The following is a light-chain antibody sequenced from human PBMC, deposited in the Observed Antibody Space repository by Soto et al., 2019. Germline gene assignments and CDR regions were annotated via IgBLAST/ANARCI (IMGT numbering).Light chain of an antibody. CDR2: GAS. Sequence: DIVLTQSPGTLSLSPGERATLSCRASQSVRSSFLAWYQQKPGQAPRLLIYGASTRATGIPARFSGSGSGTEFNLTISSLQSEDFGVYYCQQYNNWPRATFGGGTKVDIK. CDR3: QQYNNWPRAT. CDR1: QSVRSS. J-gene: IGKJ4*01. V-gene: IGKV3-15*01.